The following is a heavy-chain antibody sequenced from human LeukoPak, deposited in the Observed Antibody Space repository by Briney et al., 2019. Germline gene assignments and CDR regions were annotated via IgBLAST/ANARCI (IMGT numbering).Heavy chain of an antibody. J-gene: IGHJ3*02. CDR1: GGTFTSYA. CDR2: IIPIFGTA. V-gene: IGHV1-69*06. Sequence: ASVTVSFKASGGTFTSYAISWVRQAPGQGLEWMGGIIPIFGTANYAQKFQGRVTITADKSTSTAYMELSSLRSADTAVYYCASLKGPSDAFDIWGQGTRVTVSS. CDR3: ASLKGPSDAFDI.